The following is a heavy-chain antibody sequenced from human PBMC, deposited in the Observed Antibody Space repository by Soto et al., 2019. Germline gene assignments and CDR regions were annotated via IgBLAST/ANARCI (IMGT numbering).Heavy chain of an antibody. D-gene: IGHD1-26*01. Sequence: GGSLRLSCAASGFTFNSYGMHWVRQAPGKGLEWVAVISYDGSNKYYADSVKGRFTISRDNSKNTLYLQMNSLRAEDTAVYYCAKDGGSYYISAFDIWGQGTMVTVSS. CDR3: AKDGGSYYISAFDI. V-gene: IGHV3-30*18. J-gene: IGHJ3*02. CDR2: ISYDGSNK. CDR1: GFTFNSYG.